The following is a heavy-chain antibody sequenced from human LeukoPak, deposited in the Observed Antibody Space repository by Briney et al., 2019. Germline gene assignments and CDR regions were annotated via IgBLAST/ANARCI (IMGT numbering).Heavy chain of an antibody. V-gene: IGHV1-58*01. CDR1: GFTFTSSA. CDR3: AAGERQQLAQGDY. J-gene: IGHJ4*02. D-gene: IGHD6-13*01. Sequence: GTSVKVSCKAFGFTFTSSAVQWVRQARGQRLEWIGWIVVGSGNTNYAQKFQERVTITRDMSTSTAYMELSSLRSEDTAVYYCAAGERQQLAQGDYWGQGTLVTVSS. CDR2: IVVGSGNT.